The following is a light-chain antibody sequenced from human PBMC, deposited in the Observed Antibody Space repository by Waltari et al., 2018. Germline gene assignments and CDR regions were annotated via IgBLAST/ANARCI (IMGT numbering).Light chain of an antibody. CDR3: QQYGSSPYT. V-gene: IGKV3-20*01. Sequence: EIVLTQSPGPLSLSPGERATLSCRASQSVSSNYLAWYQQKPGQAPRPLIYGASSRATGIPDRFRGSGSGADFTLTITRLEPEDFAVYYCQQYGSSPYTFGQGTKLEIK. J-gene: IGKJ2*01. CDR2: GAS. CDR1: QSVSSNY.